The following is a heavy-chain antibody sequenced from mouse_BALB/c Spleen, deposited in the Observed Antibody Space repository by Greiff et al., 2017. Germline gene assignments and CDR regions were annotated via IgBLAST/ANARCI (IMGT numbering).Heavy chain of an antibody. CDR2: IWSGGST. CDR3: ARNLDGYVAY. V-gene: IGHV2-4-1*01. D-gene: IGHD2-2*01. CDR1: GFSLTSYG. Sequence: QVQLQQSGPGLVQPSQSLSITCTVSGFSLTSYGVHWVRQSPGKGLEWLGVIWSGGSTDYKAAFISRLSISKDNSKSQVFFKMNSLQADDTAIYYCARNLDGYVAYWGQGTLVTVSA. J-gene: IGHJ3*01.